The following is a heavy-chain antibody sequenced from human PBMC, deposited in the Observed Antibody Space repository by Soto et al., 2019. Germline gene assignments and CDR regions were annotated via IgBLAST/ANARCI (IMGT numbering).Heavy chain of an antibody. CDR3: AQAAATGGGAFEI. J-gene: IGHJ3*02. V-gene: IGHV3-23*01. CDR2: ILVSGST. CDR1: GFICSSYD. Sequence: GGSLRLSCAVSGFICSSYDMSWVRQAPGKGLEWVSTILVSGSTHYEDSVKGRFTISRDTYRNTVYLQMNSLTAGDTAVYSCAQAAATGGGAFEIYGQGTMVTVSS. D-gene: IGHD2-8*02.